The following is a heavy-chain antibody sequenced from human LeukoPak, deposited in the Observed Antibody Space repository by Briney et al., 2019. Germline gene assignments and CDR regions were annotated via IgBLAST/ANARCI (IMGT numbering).Heavy chain of an antibody. CDR2: IYYSGST. D-gene: IGHD3-22*01. CDR1: GGSISSSSYY. J-gene: IGHJ4*02. Sequence: SETLSLTCTVSGGSISSSSYYWGWIRQPPGKGLEWIGSIYYSGSTYYNPSLKSRVTITVDTSKNQFSLKLSSVTAADTAVYYCARLSPERSATYYYDSSGRLFDYWGQGTLVTVSS. V-gene: IGHV4-39*01. CDR3: ARLSPERSATYYYDSSGRLFDY.